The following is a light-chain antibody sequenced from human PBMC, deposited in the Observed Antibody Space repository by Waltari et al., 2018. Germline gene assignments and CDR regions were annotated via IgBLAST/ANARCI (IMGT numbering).Light chain of an antibody. V-gene: IGLV3-21*04. Sequence: SYVLTQPPSLSVAPGKTARITCGGNNIGTRSVHWCQQKAGQAPLVVISYDNDRPSGIPEGFSASNSGNMATLTISRVEAGDEADYYCQVWDNYSDHWVFGGGTKLTVL. CDR1: NIGTRS. CDR3: QVWDNYSDHWV. J-gene: IGLJ3*02. CDR2: YDN.